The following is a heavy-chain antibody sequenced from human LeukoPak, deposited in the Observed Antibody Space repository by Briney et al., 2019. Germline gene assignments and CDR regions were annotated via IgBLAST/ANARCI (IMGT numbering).Heavy chain of an antibody. J-gene: IGHJ6*02. CDR3: ARDLALGSYYYYYGMDV. D-gene: IGHD2-15*01. V-gene: IGHV1-46*01. CDR2: INPSGGTT. Sequence: VASVKVSCKASGYTFTNYYMHWVRQAPGQGPEWMGVINPSGGTTKNAQKFQGRVTMTSDTSTSTIYMELSSLRSEDTAVYYCARDLALGSYYYYYGMDVWGQGTTVTVS. CDR1: GYTFTNYY.